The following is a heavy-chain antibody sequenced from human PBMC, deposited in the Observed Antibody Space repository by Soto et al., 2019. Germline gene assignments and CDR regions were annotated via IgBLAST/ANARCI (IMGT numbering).Heavy chain of an antibody. J-gene: IGHJ6*02. CDR1: GGSISSSSYY. D-gene: IGHD3-9*01. CDR2: IYYSGST. V-gene: IGHV4-39*01. CDR3: ARLGLRYFDWAPLIYGMDV. Sequence: SETLSLTCTVSGGSISSSSYYWGWIRQPPGKGLEWIGSIYYSGSTYYNPSLKSRVTISVDTSKNQFSLKLSSVTAADTAVYYCARLGLRYFDWAPLIYGMDVWGQGTTVTVSS.